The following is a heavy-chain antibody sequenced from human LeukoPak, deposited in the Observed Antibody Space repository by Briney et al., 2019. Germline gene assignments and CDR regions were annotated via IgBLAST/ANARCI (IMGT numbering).Heavy chain of an antibody. V-gene: IGHV3-30*02. Sequence: PGGSLRLSCTASGFTFSSTGMHWVRQAPGTGLEWVSYIRYDGNNKYYGDSVKGRLTVSRDNSKNTLYLQMNSLRVEDTVVYYCARTYNPDYWGQGTLVTVSS. CDR1: GFTFSSTG. J-gene: IGHJ4*02. D-gene: IGHD1-14*01. CDR3: ARTYNPDY. CDR2: IRYDGNNK.